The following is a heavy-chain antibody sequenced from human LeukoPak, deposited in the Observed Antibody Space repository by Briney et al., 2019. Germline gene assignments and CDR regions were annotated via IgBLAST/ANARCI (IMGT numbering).Heavy chain of an antibody. Sequence: PGGSLRLSCAASGFTFSSDWMSRVRQAPGKGLEWVANIKQDGSEKYYVDSVKGRFTISRDNAKNSLYLQMNSLRAEDTAVYYCTLIHWELKHRDTPVGYWGQGTLVTVSS. J-gene: IGHJ4*02. V-gene: IGHV3-7*01. D-gene: IGHD1-26*01. CDR2: IKQDGSEK. CDR3: TLIHWELKHRDTPVGY. CDR1: GFTFSSDW.